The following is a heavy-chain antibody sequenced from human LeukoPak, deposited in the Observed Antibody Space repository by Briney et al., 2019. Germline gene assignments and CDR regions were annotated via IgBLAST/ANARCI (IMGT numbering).Heavy chain of an antibody. J-gene: IGHJ4*02. V-gene: IGHV4-59*05. CDR3: ARITGGLRFLEWLSPYYFDY. D-gene: IGHD3-3*01. CDR2: IYYSGST. CDR1: GGSISNYY. Sequence: SETLSLTCTVSGGSISNYYWNWIRQPPGKGLEWIGSIYYSGSTYYNPSLKSRVTISVDTSKNQFSLKLSSVTAADTAVYYCARITGGLRFLEWLSPYYFDYWGQGTLVTVSS.